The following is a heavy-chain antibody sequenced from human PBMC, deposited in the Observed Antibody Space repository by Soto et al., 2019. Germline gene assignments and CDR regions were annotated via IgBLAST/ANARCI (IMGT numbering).Heavy chain of an antibody. J-gene: IGHJ6*02. CDR1: GGSVRSSDHY. CDR2: IYYSESA. V-gene: IGHV4-30-4*01. Sequence: SETLSLTCTVSGGSVRSSDHYWTWVRQPPGKGPEWIGYIYYSESAYYNPSLKSRLSMSVDTSKNRFSVTLSSVTAADTAAYYCARDSQLNYYDSSGSVYYYYGMDVWGQGTTVTVSS. D-gene: IGHD3-22*01. CDR3: ARDSQLNYYDSSGSVYYYYGMDV.